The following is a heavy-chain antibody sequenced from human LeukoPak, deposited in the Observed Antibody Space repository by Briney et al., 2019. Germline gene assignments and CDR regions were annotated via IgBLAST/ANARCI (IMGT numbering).Heavy chain of an antibody. CDR3: ARGVVSHRAFDI. V-gene: IGHV4-30-2*01. CDR1: GGSISSGGYS. D-gene: IGHD2-2*01. CDR2: IYHSGST. Sequence: PSQTLSLTCAVSGGSISSGGYSWSWIRQPPGKGLEWIGYIYHSGSTYYNPSLKSRVTISVDRSKNQFSLKLSSVTAEDTAVYYCARGVVSHRAFDIWGQGTMVTVSS. J-gene: IGHJ3*02.